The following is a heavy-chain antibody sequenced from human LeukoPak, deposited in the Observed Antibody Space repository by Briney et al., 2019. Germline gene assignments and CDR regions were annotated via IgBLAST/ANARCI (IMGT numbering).Heavy chain of an antibody. Sequence: GSLRLSCAASGFTFSSYGMHWVRQAPGKGLEWVALIRYDGSNKTYADSVKGRFTISRDNSKNTLYLQMSSLRAEDTAVYYCAKAIKTTVYSSERLFGIDYGGQGTLVSVSS. CDR2: IRYDGSNK. CDR1: GFTFSSYG. V-gene: IGHV3-30*02. J-gene: IGHJ4*02. D-gene: IGHD6-19*01. CDR3: AKAIKTTVYSSERLFGIDY.